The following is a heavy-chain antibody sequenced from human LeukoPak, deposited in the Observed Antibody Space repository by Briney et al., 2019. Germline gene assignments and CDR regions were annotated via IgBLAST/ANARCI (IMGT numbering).Heavy chain of an antibody. CDR2: INPSSGGT. V-gene: IGHV1-2*02. J-gene: IGHJ4*02. D-gene: IGHD6-13*01. CDR1: GYTFTGYY. Sequence: ASVKVSCKASGYTFTGYYMHWVRQAPGQGLEWMGWINPSSGGTNYAQKFQGRVTMTRDTSISTAYMELSRLRSDDTAVYYCAARSSWNPGGDYWGQGTLVTVSS. CDR3: AARSSWNPGGDY.